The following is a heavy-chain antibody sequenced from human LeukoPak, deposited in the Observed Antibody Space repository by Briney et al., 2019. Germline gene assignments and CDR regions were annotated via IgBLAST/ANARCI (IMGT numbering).Heavy chain of an antibody. CDR1: GGSISSYY. V-gene: IGHV4-59*01. D-gene: IGHD3-10*01. CDR2: IYYRGST. CDR3: ARVRYAPSDLVRGVIMYFDY. J-gene: IGHJ4*02. Sequence: SETLSLTCTVSGGSISSYYWSWIRQPPGKGLEWIGYIYYRGSTNYNPSLKSRVTISVDTSKNQFSLKLSSVTAADTAVYYCARVRYAPSDLVRGVIMYFDYWGQGTLVTVSS.